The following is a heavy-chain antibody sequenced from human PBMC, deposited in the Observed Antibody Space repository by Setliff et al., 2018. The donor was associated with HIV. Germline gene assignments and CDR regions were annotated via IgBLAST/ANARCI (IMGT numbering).Heavy chain of an antibody. J-gene: IGHJ4*02. Sequence: SSETLSLTCTVSGGPITTSTYYWGWIRQPPGKGLEYIGNIYQSGTTYYNSSLSSRVTMSLDTSKDQFSLKLNFVTAADTAVYYCASHRYDTTGYYPYWGQGTLVTVSS. CDR1: GGPITTSTYY. CDR3: ASHRYDTTGYYPY. V-gene: IGHV4-39*07. D-gene: IGHD3-22*01. CDR2: IYQSGTT.